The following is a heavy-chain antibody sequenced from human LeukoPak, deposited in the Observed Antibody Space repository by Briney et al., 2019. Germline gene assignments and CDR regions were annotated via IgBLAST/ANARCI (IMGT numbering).Heavy chain of an antibody. D-gene: IGHD3-10*01. Sequence: SETLSLTCAVYGGSFSGYYWSWIRQPPGKGLEWIGEINHSGSTNYNPSLKSRVTISVDTSKNQFSLKLSSVTAADTAVYYCARPLWFGEHYYFDYWGQGTLVTVSS. V-gene: IGHV4-34*01. CDR3: ARPLWFGEHYYFDY. J-gene: IGHJ4*02. CDR2: INHSGST. CDR1: GGSFSGYY.